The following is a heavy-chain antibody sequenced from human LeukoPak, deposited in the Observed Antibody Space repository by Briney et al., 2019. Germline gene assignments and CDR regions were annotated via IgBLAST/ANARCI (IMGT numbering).Heavy chain of an antibody. D-gene: IGHD3-22*01. CDR3: ARDHYDSSGYYPNWFDP. J-gene: IGHJ5*02. Sequence: SGTLSLTCTVSGGSISSGGYYWSWIRQHPGKGLEWIGYIYYSGSTYYNPSLKSRVTISVDTSKNQFSLKLSSVTAADTAVYYCARDHYDSSGYYPNWFDPWGQGTLVTVSS. CDR1: GGSISSGGYY. V-gene: IGHV4-31*03. CDR2: IYYSGST.